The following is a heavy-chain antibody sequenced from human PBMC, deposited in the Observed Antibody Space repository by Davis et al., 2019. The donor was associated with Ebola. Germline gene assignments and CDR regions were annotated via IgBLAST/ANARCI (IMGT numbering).Heavy chain of an antibody. Sequence: AASVKVSCKASGYTFTSYGISWVRQAPGQGLEWMGWISGYNGNTNYVENLQGRVTMTTDTSTSTAYVELRSLRSADTAVYYCARDGISVVVDRGMDVWGKGTTVTVSS. CDR1: GYTFTSYG. D-gene: IGHD2-2*01. J-gene: IGHJ6*04. CDR2: ISGYNGNT. CDR3: ARDGISVVVDRGMDV. V-gene: IGHV1-18*04.